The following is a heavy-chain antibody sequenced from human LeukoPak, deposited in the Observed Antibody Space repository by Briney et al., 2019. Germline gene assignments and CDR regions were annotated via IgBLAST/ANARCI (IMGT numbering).Heavy chain of an antibody. J-gene: IGHJ5*02. CDR1: GYTFTSYG. D-gene: IGHD6-19*01. CDR3: ARDLRSQWLVTNWFDP. Sequence: ASVKVSCKASGYTFTSYGISWVRQAPGQGLEWMGWISAYNGNTNYAQKLQGRVTMTTDTSTSTAYMELRSLRSDDTAVYYCARDLRSQWLVTNWFDPWGQGTLVTVSS. V-gene: IGHV1-18*01. CDR2: ISAYNGNT.